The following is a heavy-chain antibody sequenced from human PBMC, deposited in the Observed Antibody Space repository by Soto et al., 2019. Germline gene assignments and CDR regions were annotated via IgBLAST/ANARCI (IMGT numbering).Heavy chain of an antibody. CDR1: GFTFSSYW. J-gene: IGHJ3*02. CDR3: ARSSSWYSYDAFDI. Sequence: EVQLVESGGGSVQPGGSLRLSCAASGFTFSSYWMHWVRQGPGKGLVWVSRINSDGRSTSYADFVKGRFTISRDNAKNTLYLQMNSLRAEDTAVYYCARSSSWYSYDAFDIWGQGTMVTVSS. V-gene: IGHV3-74*01. CDR2: INSDGRST. D-gene: IGHD6-13*01.